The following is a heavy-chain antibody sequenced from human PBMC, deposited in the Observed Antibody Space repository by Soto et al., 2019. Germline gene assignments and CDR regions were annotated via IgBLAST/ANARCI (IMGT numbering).Heavy chain of an antibody. V-gene: IGHV3-30*18. CDR3: AKWHSSDYGYFDY. Sequence: PGGSLRLSCAASGVTFSSYGMHWVRQAPGKGLEWVAVISYDGSNKYYADSVKGRFTISRDNSKNTLYLQMNSLRAEDTAVYYCAKWHSSDYGYFDYWGQGTRVTVSS. CDR1: GVTFSSYG. CDR2: ISYDGSNK. J-gene: IGHJ4*02. D-gene: IGHD3-22*01.